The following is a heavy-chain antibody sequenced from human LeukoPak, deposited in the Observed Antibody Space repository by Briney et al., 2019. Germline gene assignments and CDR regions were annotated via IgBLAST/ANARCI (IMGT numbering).Heavy chain of an antibody. D-gene: IGHD4-17*01. CDR1: GFTFSDYY. CDR3: AKDLYGDYVQDRGY. V-gene: IGHV3-30*18. Sequence: GGSLRLSCAASGFTFSDYYMSWIRQAPGKGLEWVAVISYDGSNKYYADSVKGRFTISRDNSKNTLYLQMNSLRAEDTAVYYCAKDLYGDYVQDRGYWGQGTLVTVSS. CDR2: ISYDGSNK. J-gene: IGHJ4*02.